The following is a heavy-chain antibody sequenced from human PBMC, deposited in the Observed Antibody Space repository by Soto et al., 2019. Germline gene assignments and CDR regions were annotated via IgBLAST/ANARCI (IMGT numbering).Heavy chain of an antibody. V-gene: IGHV3-23*01. D-gene: IGHD3-16*01. J-gene: IGHJ6*02. CDR1: GFTFSSYA. CDR2: ISGSGGST. Sequence: SLRLSCAASGFTFSSYAMSWVRQAPGKGLEWVSAISGSGGSTYYADSVKGRFTISRDNSKNTLYLQMNSLRAEDTAVYYCAKGGRGNSGYYYYGMDVWGQGTTVTVSS. CDR3: AKGGRGNSGYYYYGMDV.